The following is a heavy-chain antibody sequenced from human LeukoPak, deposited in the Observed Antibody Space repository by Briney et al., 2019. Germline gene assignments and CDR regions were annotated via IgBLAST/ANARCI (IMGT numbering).Heavy chain of an antibody. V-gene: IGHV1-46*01. CDR3: ARGIPAIAVAGVGRLGNWFDP. D-gene: IGHD6-19*01. J-gene: IGHJ5*02. CDR2: INPSGGST. Sequence: GASVKVSCKASGYTFTRNALNWVRQAPGQGLEWMGIINPSGGSTSYAQKFQGRVTMTRDMSTSTVYMELSSLRSEDTAVYYCARGIPAIAVAGVGRLGNWFDPWGQGTLVTVSS. CDR1: GYTFTRNA.